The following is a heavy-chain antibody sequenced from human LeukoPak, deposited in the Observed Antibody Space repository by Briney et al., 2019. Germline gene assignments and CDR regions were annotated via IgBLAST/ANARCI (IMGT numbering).Heavy chain of an antibody. V-gene: IGHV4-39*07. Sequence: SETLSLTCTVSSGSISTSNYYWGWVRQPPGKALEWVGNIFYSGSTYYSPSLKSRVTIALDTSKNQFSLKLSSVTAADTAVYYCARLTMVRGVITEDYHVDYCGQGTLVTVSS. D-gene: IGHD3-10*01. J-gene: IGHJ4*02. CDR2: IFYSGST. CDR3: ARLTMVRGVITEDYHVDY. CDR1: SGSISTSNYY.